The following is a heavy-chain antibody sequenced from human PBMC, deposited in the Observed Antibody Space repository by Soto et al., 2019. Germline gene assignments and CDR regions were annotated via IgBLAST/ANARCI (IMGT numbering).Heavy chain of an antibody. CDR1: GVTFSSYA. V-gene: IGHV3-23*01. D-gene: IGHD3-22*01. CDR2: VSKSGLDA. CDR3: SKDLNYYDTRGNLEGTDY. Sequence: GGSLRLSCVASGVTFSSYAMSWVRQAPGKGLEWVSAVSKSGLDANYADFVQGRFTISRDNSKNTVYLQMNSLRAEDTAIYYCSKDLNYYDTRGNLEGTDYWGRGPLFTVPS. J-gene: IGHJ4*02.